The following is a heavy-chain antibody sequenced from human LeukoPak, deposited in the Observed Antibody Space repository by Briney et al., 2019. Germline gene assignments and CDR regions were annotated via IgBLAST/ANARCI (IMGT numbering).Heavy chain of an antibody. Sequence: SETLSLTCAVYGGSFSGYYWTWIRQTPGKGLEWIGEINHSGITDYNPSLRSRVTISVDTSKNQFSLKLSSVTAADTAIYYCARAVIVVAAATQRNWFDPWGQGTLVTVSS. J-gene: IGHJ5*02. CDR3: ARAVIVVAAATQRNWFDP. V-gene: IGHV4-34*01. CDR1: GGSFSGYY. D-gene: IGHD2-15*01. CDR2: INHSGIT.